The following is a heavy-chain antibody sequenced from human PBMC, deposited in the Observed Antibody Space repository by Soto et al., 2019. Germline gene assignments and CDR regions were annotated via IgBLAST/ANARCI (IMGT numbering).Heavy chain of an antibody. J-gene: IGHJ4*02. V-gene: IGHV3-33*01. D-gene: IGHD2-21*01. CDR3: ARRVGMEFDD. CDR2: IWFDGSNK. Sequence: QVQLVESGGGVVQPGRSLRLSCAASGFTFSSFGMHWVRQAPGKGLEWVALIWFDGSNKNYADSVKGRFTISRDNSKNTLSQQMNSLRAEDTAGYYCARRVGMEFDDWGQVPKVTVSS. CDR1: GFTFSSFG.